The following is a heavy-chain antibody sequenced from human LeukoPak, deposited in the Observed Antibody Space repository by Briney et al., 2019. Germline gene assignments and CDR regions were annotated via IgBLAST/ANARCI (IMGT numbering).Heavy chain of an antibody. D-gene: IGHD3-22*01. Sequence: GGSLRLSCAASGFTFSSYVMSWVRQAPGKGLEWVSAISGSGGSTYYADSVKGRFTISRDNSKNTLYLQMNSLRAEDTAVYYCAKERVSSGCNPHWFDPWGQGTLVTVSS. V-gene: IGHV3-23*01. CDR2: ISGSGGST. CDR3: AKERVSSGCNPHWFDP. CDR1: GFTFSSYV. J-gene: IGHJ5*02.